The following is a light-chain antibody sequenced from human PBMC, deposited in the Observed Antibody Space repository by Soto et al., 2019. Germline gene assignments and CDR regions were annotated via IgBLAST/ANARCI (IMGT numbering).Light chain of an antibody. V-gene: IGKV3-15*01. CDR1: QSVAGS. CDR2: GAS. J-gene: IGKJ4*01. CDR3: QHYNNWPLT. Sequence: EIVMTQSPATLSVSPGERATLSCRASQSVAGSLSWYQQKHGQAPSLLMYGASTRATGITDIFSDSGSGTEFTLTISSLQSEDFGVSYWQHYNNWPLTFGGGNTVEFK.